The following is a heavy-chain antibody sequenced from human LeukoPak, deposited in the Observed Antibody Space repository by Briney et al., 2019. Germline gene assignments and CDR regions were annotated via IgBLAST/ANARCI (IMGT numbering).Heavy chain of an antibody. CDR2: IYYRGST. D-gene: IGHD3-10*01. Sequence: SETLSLTCTVSGGSISSYYWSWIRQPPGKGLEWIGYIYYRGSTNYNPSLKSRVTISVDTSKNQFSLKLSSVTAADTAVYYCARGALSQYGSGSYYPSHSFDYWGEGTLVTVSS. V-gene: IGHV4-59*01. CDR3: ARGALSQYGSGSYYPSHSFDY. J-gene: IGHJ4*02. CDR1: GGSISSYY.